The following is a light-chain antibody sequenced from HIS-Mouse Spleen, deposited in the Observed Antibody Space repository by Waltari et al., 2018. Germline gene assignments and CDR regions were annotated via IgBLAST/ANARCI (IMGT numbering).Light chain of an antibody. Sequence: QSVLTQPPSASVTPGQRVTISCSGSSPNSGSNYVYWYQQLPGTAPKLLSYRNNQRPSGVPDRFSGSKSGTSASLAISGLRSEDEADYYCAAWDDSLSGPVFGGGTKLTVL. CDR3: AAWDDSLSGPV. CDR2: RNN. J-gene: IGLJ3*02. V-gene: IGLV1-47*01. CDR1: SPNSGSNY.